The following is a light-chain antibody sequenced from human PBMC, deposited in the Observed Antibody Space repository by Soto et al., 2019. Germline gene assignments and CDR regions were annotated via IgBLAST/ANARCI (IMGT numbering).Light chain of an antibody. J-gene: IGKJ4*01. Sequence: DIQVTQSPSFLSASVGDRVTITCRASQGISSYLAWYQQKPGKAPKLLIYTASTLQSGVPSRFSGSGSGTEFTLTISSLQPEDFATYYCQQLTSYPLIFGGGTKVEVK. V-gene: IGKV1-9*01. CDR2: TAS. CDR3: QQLTSYPLI. CDR1: QGISSY.